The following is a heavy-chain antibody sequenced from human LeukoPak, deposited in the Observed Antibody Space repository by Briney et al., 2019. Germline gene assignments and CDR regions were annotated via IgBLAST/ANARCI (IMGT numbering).Heavy chain of an antibody. CDR2: IYYSGIT. D-gene: IGHD6-19*01. V-gene: IGHV4-59*08. CDR3: VRRLAVTGKYYFDY. J-gene: IGHJ4*02. Sequence: SETLSLTCTVSGDSISSYYWTWIRQPPGKGLEWIGFIYYSGITKYNPSLESRVTISLDMSKNQFSLRLSSVTAADTAVYYCVRRLAVTGKYYFDYWGQGTLVTVSS. CDR1: GDSISSYY.